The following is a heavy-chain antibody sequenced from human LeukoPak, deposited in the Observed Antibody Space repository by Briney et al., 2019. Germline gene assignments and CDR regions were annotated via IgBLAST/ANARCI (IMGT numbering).Heavy chain of an antibody. D-gene: IGHD6-6*01. CDR2: IWDDGSNK. CDR1: AFTFSRYG. V-gene: IGHV3-33*06. CDR3: AKGGSIAARGGWYYYYYMDV. Sequence: GGSLRLYCEASAFTFSRYGMHWARQAPGKGLEWVAVIWDDGSNKYYADSVKGRFTISRDNSKNTLYLQMNSLRAEDTAVYYCAKGGSIAARGGWYYYYYMDVWGKGTTVTVSS. J-gene: IGHJ6*03.